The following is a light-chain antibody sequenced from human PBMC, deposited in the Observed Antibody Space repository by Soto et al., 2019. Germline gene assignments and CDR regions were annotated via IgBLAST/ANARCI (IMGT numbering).Light chain of an antibody. Sequence: EIVLTQSPGTLSLSPGERAALSCRASQSVSSNYLAWYQQKPGQAPRLLIYAAFKRAGGIPDRFSGSGSGTDFTLTISRLEPEDFAVYYCQQYGSSPPLTFGPGTKVYIK. V-gene: IGKV3-20*01. CDR1: QSVSSNY. CDR2: AAF. J-gene: IGKJ3*01. CDR3: QQYGSSPPLT.